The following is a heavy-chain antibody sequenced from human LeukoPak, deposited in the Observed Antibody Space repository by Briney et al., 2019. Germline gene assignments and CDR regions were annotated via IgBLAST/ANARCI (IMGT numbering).Heavy chain of an antibody. D-gene: IGHD3-10*01. Sequence: SETLSLACAVYGESLSNYYWSWIRQPPGKGLEWIGEINHYGSTNYNPSLKSRITISVDTSKNQFSLKLSSVTAADTAVYYCARLPDYYSRHGAPGWGQGTLVTVSS. CDR2: INHYGST. CDR3: ARLPDYYSRHGAPG. J-gene: IGHJ4*02. V-gene: IGHV4-34*01. CDR1: GESLSNYY.